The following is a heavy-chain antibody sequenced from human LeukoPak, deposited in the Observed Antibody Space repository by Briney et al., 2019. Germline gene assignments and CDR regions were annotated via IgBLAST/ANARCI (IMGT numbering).Heavy chain of an antibody. D-gene: IGHD3-10*01. Sequence: SETLSLACAVYGESLSNYYWSWIRQPPGKGLEWIGEINHYGSTNYNPSLKSRITISVDTSKNQFSLKLSSVTAADTAVYYCARLPDYYSRHGAPGWGQGTLVTVSS. CDR2: INHYGST. CDR3: ARLPDYYSRHGAPG. J-gene: IGHJ4*02. V-gene: IGHV4-34*01. CDR1: GESLSNYY.